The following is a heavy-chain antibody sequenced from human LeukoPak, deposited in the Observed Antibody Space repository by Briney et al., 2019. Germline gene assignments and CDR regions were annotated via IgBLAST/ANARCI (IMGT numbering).Heavy chain of an antibody. D-gene: IGHD2-21*02. Sequence: RASVKVSCKASGYTFTSYAMNWVRQAPGQGLEWMGWINTNTGNPTYAQGFTGRFVFSLDTSVSTAYLQISSLKAEDTAVYYCARDYGIEVVTANLGAYYYGMDVWGQGTTVTVSS. J-gene: IGHJ6*02. CDR2: INTNTGNP. CDR3: ARDYGIEVVTANLGAYYYGMDV. V-gene: IGHV7-4-1*02. CDR1: GYTFTSYA.